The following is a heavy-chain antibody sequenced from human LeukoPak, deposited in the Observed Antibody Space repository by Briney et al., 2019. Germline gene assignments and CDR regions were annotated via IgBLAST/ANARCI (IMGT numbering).Heavy chain of an antibody. J-gene: IGHJ3*02. CDR3: ASPSGSYMTDAFDI. D-gene: IGHD1-26*01. V-gene: IGHV4-59*01. Sequence: PSETLSLTCSVSGGSTSSYYWNWIRQPPGKGLEWIGYIHYSGSTNYNPSFKSRVTISVDTSKNQFFLKLTSVTAADTALYYCASPSGSYMTDAFDIWGQGTMVTVSS. CDR1: GGSTSSYY. CDR2: IHYSGST.